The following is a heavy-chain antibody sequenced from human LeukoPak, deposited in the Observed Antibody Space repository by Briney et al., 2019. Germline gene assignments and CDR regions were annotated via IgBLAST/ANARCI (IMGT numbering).Heavy chain of an antibody. Sequence: PSETLSLTCTVSGGSISSSSYYWGWIRQPPGKGLEWIGNIYYSGSTYNNPSLKSRVTKSVDTSKNQFSLKLSSVTTADTAVYYCARAYGYYDILSGSPVAQYFDYWGQGTLVTVSS. J-gene: IGHJ4*02. CDR2: IYYSGST. CDR1: GGSISSSSYY. CDR3: ARAYGYYDILSGSPVAQYFDY. V-gene: IGHV4-39*07. D-gene: IGHD3-9*01.